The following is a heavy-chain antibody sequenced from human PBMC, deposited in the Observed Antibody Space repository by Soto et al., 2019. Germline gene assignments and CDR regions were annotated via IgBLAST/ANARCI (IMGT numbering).Heavy chain of an antibody. CDR1: GFTFSSYG. D-gene: IGHD6-13*01. CDR3: ANSAAGLSYYYCGMDV. V-gene: IGHV3-30*18. Sequence: QVQLVESGGGVVQPGRSLRLSCAASGFTFSSYGMHWVRQAPGKGLEWVAVISYDGGNKYYADSVKGRFTISRDNSKNTLYLQMNSLRAEDTAVYYCANSAAGLSYYYCGMDVWGQGTTVTVSS. CDR2: ISYDGGNK. J-gene: IGHJ6*02.